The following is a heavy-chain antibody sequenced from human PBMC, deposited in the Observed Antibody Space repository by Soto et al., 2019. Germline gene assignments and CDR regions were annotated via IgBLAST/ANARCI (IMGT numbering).Heavy chain of an antibody. CDR2: IYYSGST. V-gene: IGHV4-39*01. CDR1: GGSISSSSYY. D-gene: IGHD3-10*01. Sequence: SETLSLTCTVSGGSISSSSYYWGWIRQPPGKGLEWIGSIYYSGSTYYNPSLKSRVTISVDTSKNQFSLKLSSVTAADTAVYYCARYLLFGKKNFGYWGQGTLVTVSS. J-gene: IGHJ4*02. CDR3: ARYLLFGKKNFGY.